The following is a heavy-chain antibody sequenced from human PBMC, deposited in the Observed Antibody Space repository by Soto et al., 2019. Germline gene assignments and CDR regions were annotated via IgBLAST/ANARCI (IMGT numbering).Heavy chain of an antibody. CDR3: ARPQTGRSGGSQCDP. V-gene: IGHV4-39*01. D-gene: IGHD6-19*01. Sequence: SETLSLTCAVSGGSIRNNYVYWGWIRQPPGKGLEWIGSIYYGGSTYYNPSLKSRVTISVDTSKNQFSLKLTSVTAADTAVYYCARPQTGRSGGSQCDPWGQGSMGT. CDR1: GGSIRNNYVY. J-gene: IGHJ5*02. CDR2: IYYGGST.